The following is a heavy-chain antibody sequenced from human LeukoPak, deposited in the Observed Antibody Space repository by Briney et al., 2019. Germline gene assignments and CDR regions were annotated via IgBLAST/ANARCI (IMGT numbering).Heavy chain of an antibody. J-gene: IGHJ4*02. V-gene: IGHV5-51*01. CDR1: GYSFTSYW. CDR3: ARHPHTHTAVAGFDY. CDR2: IYPGDSDT. D-gene: IGHD6-19*01. Sequence: GESLKISCKGSGYSFTSYWIGWVRQMPGKGLEWMGIIYPGDSDTRYSPSFQGQVTISADKSISTAYLQWSSLKASDTAMYYCARHPHTHTAVAGFDYWGQGTLVTVSS.